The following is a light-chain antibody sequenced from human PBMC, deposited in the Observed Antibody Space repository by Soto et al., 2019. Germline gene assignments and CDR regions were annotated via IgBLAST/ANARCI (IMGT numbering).Light chain of an antibody. Sequence: QSALTQPASLSGSPGQSITISCTGTSSDVGGYNYVSWYQQHPGKAPKLMIYEVSKRPSGVPDRFSGSKSGNTASLTVSGLQAEDEADYYCSSYAGSNNLYVFGTGTKVTVL. CDR1: SSDVGGYNY. CDR2: EVS. CDR3: SSYAGSNNLYV. V-gene: IGLV2-8*01. J-gene: IGLJ1*01.